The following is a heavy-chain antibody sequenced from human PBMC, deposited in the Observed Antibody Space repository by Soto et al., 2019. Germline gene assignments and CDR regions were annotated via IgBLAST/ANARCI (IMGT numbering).Heavy chain of an antibody. D-gene: IGHD5-12*01. CDR3: ARGGGERGYRS. J-gene: IGHJ4*02. CDR2: IYYSGST. Sequence: PSETLSLTCTVPGGSISSYYWSWIWQPPGKGLEWIGYIYYSGSTNYNPSLKSRVTISVDKSKNQFSLKLSSVTAADTAVYYCARGGGERGYRSWGQGTLVTVSS. V-gene: IGHV4-59*12. CDR1: GGSISSYY.